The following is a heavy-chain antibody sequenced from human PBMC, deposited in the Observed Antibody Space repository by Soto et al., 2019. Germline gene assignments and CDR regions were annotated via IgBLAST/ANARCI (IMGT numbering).Heavy chain of an antibody. CDR3: ARVRDWFAP. CDR2: IDHSGYT. J-gene: IGHJ5*02. V-gene: IGHV4-34*01. D-gene: IGHD3-3*01. Sequence: SETLSLTCAVYGGSFSGYYWNWIRQPPGKGLEWIGEIDHSGYTNYNPSLKSRVTISVDTSKNQFSLRLTSVTAADTAVYYCARVRDWFAPWGQGTLVTVLL. CDR1: GGSFSGYY.